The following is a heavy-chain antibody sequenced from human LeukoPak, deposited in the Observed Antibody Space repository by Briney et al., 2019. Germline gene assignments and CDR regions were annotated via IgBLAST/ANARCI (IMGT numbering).Heavy chain of an antibody. CDR1: GYTFTGYY. V-gene: IGHV1-2*02. CDR3: AMELGDTAMVFDY. D-gene: IGHD5-18*01. Sequence: ASVKVSCKASGYTFTGYYMHWVRQAPGQGLEWMGWINPNSGGTNYAQKFQGRVTMTRDTSISTAYMELSRLRSDDTAVYYCAMELGDTAMVFDYWGQGTLVTVSS. J-gene: IGHJ4*02. CDR2: INPNSGGT.